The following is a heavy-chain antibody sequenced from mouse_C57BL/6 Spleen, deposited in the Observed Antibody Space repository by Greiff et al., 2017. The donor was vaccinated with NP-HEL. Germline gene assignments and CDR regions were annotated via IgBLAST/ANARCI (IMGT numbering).Heavy chain of an antibody. CDR2: IYPGDGDT. V-gene: IGHV1-82*01. J-gene: IGHJ4*01. D-gene: IGHD1-3*01. CDR3: ARVYDYHAMDY. Sequence: QVQLKQSGPELVKPGASVKISCKASGYAFSSSWMNWVKQRPGKGLEWIGRIYPGDGDTNYNGKFKGKATLTADKSSSTAYMQLSSLTSEDSAVYFCARVYDYHAMDYWGQGTSVTVSS. CDR1: GYAFSSSW.